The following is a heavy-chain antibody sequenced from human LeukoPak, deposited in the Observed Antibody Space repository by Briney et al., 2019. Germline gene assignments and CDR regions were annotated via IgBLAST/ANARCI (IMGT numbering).Heavy chain of an antibody. CDR2: ISWNSGSI. Sequence: GGSLRLSCAASGFTFDDYAMHWVRQAPGKGLEWVSGISWNSGSIGYADSVKGRFTISRDNALNSLYLQMNSLRAEDTAIYYCARSIPYGTTWYGRSDYWGQGTLVTVSS. D-gene: IGHD6-13*01. CDR3: ARSIPYGTTWYGRSDY. V-gene: IGHV3-9*01. CDR1: GFTFDDYA. J-gene: IGHJ4*02.